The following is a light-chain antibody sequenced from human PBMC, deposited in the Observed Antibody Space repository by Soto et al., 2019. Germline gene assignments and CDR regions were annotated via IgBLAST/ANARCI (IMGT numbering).Light chain of an antibody. Sequence: QSALSQPASVSGSPGQSITIFCTGSSSDVGGFNYVSWQQQHPGKAPKVIIYYVSDRPSGVSSRFSGSKSGNTASLTISWLQADDEDEYYCSSYTRSATYVFGTGTKLTVL. J-gene: IGLJ1*01. CDR2: YVS. CDR1: SSDVGGFNY. V-gene: IGLV2-14*03. CDR3: SSYTRSATYV.